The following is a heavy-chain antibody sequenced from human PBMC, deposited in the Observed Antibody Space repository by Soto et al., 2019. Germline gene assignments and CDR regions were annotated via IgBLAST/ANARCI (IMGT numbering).Heavy chain of an antibody. CDR2: SSAYNGNT. CDR3: ARDSITMVRGRSHRFATEKIFDY. Sequence: QVPLVQSGAEVKKPGASVKVSCKASGYTFTSYGISWVRQAPGQGLEWMGWSSAYNGNTNYAQKLQGRVTMTTDTSTSTAYMELRSLRSDDTAVYYCARDSITMVRGRSHRFATEKIFDYWGQGTLVTVSS. V-gene: IGHV1-18*01. J-gene: IGHJ4*02. CDR1: GYTFTSYG. D-gene: IGHD3-10*01.